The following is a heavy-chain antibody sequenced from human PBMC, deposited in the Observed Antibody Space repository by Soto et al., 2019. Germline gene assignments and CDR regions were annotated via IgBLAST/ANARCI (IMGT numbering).Heavy chain of an antibody. V-gene: IGHV4-59*01. CDR1: GGSISGYY. D-gene: IGHD6-6*01. Sequence: SETLSLTCTVSGGSISGYYWSWIRQPPGKGLEWIGYIYYSGSTNYNPSLKSRVTISVDTSKSQFSLKLSSVTAADTAVYYCARVNASLSKYYYYYYGMDVWGQGTTVTVSS. CDR3: ARVNASLSKYYYYYYGMDV. CDR2: IYYSGST. J-gene: IGHJ6*02.